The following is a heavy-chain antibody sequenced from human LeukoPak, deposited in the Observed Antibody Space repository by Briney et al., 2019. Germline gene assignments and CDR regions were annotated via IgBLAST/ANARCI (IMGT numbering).Heavy chain of an antibody. CDR3: ARGPRQIVVVPAARYNWIDP. V-gene: IGHV3-48*01. CDR2: ISSSSSTI. Sequence: PGGSLRLSCAASGFTFSSYSMNWVRQAPGKGLEWVSYISSSSSTIYYADSVKGRFTISRDNAKNSLYLQMNSLRAEDTAVYYCARGPRQIVVVPAARYNWIDPWGQGTLVTVSS. J-gene: IGHJ5*02. CDR1: GFTFSSYS. D-gene: IGHD2-2*01.